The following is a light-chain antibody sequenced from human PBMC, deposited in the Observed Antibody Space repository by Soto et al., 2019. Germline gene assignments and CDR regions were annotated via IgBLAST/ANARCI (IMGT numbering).Light chain of an antibody. CDR3: QQHKIYPT. Sequence: EIVVTQSHRTVSASPGERATXTCRASKSVSNTLAWYQQKPFQSPSLLLYDASTIPTVIPYRFARSGSGTEFTLSISSLQHEVFAVYYCQQHKIYPTFGQGTEVDIK. V-gene: IGKV3-15*01. J-gene: IGKJ1*01. CDR1: KSVSNT. CDR2: DAS.